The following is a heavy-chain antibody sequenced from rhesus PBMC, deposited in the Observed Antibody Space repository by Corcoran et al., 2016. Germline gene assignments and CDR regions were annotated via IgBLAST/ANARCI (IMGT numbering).Heavy chain of an antibody. D-gene: IGHD2-21*01. Sequence: QVQLQESGPGLVKPSETLSLTCAVSGGSISGGYDWSWIRQPPGKGMEGIGYIYGSSCSTKYTPSLKNRITISKDTSKNQFSLKLSSVTAADTAVYYCARRPGRNFDYWGQGVLVTVSS. J-gene: IGHJ4*01. V-gene: IGHV4-76*01. CDR3: ARRPGRNFDY. CDR2: IYGSSCST. CDR1: GGSISGGYD.